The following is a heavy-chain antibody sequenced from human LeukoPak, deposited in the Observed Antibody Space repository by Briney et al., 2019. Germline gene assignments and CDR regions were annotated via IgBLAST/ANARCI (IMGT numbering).Heavy chain of an antibody. V-gene: IGHV5-51*01. Sequence: GESLKISCEASGYSFSTHWIAGVRQMPGKGLEWMGLIYPADSDTRYSPSFQGQVTISADKSLSTAFLQWSSLSASDTAIYYCARLRREYDLLSGFSYWGQGTLVSVSS. CDR1: GYSFSTHW. CDR3: ARLRREYDLLSGFSY. J-gene: IGHJ4*02. CDR2: IYPADSDT. D-gene: IGHD3-3*01.